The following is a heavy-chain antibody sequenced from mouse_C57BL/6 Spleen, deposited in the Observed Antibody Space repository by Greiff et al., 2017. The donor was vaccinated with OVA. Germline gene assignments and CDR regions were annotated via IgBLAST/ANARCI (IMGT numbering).Heavy chain of an antibody. CDR2: INPSSGYT. D-gene: IGHD2-5*01. Sequence: VQLQQSGAELAKPGASVKLSCKASGYTFTSYWMHWVKQRPGQGLEWIGYINPSSGYTKYNQKFKDKATLTADKSSSTAYMQLSSLTYEDSAVYYCARSDSNYLYYFDYWGQGTTLTVSS. CDR1: GYTFTSYW. CDR3: ARSDSNYLYYFDY. J-gene: IGHJ2*01. V-gene: IGHV1-7*01.